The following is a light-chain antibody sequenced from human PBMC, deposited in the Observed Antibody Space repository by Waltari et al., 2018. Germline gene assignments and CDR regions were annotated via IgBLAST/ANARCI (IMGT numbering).Light chain of an antibody. V-gene: IGLV2-23*01. J-gene: IGLJ3*02. CDR2: EGN. CDR1: SSDVGHYNL. CDR3: CSYAGSSAPRV. Sequence: QSALTQPASVSGSPGQSITISCTGPSSDVGHYNLVSWYQQHPGKAPKLMIYEGNKRPSGVSNRFSGSKSGNMASLTISGLQAEDEADYYCCSYAGSSAPRVFGGGTKLTVL.